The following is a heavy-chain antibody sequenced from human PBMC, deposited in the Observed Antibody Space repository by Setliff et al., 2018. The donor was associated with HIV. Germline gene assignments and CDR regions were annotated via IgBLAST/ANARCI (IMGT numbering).Heavy chain of an antibody. CDR2: ISGSGGST. D-gene: IGHD3-22*01. CDR3: ARKYYYDSSGYYSFDY. CDR1: GFTFSSYA. V-gene: IGHV3-23*01. J-gene: IGHJ4*02. Sequence: PGGSLRLSCAASGFTFSSYAMSWVRQAPGKGLEWVSAISGSGGSTYYADSVRGRFTISRDNSKNTLYLQMNSLRAEDTALYYCARKYYYDSSGYYSFDYWGQGALVTVSS.